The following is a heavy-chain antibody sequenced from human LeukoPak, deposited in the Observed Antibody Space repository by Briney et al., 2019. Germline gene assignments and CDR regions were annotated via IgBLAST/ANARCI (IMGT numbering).Heavy chain of an antibody. V-gene: IGHV3-74*01. CDR2: INPDGSDT. CDR1: GFTLSDLS. D-gene: IGHD2-8*01. CDR3: AKYPVDATFIDY. Sequence: GGSLKLSCKASGFTLSDLSMPWVRQVPGKGLVWVSYINPDGSDTNYADSVKGRFTISRDNDKNRLYGEVSGVIAGDTGVYLCAKYPVDATFIDYWGQGTLVTVSS. J-gene: IGHJ4*02.